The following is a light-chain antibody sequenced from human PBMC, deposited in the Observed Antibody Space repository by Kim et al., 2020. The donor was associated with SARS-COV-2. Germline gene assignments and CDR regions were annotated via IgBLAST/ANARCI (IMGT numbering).Light chain of an antibody. CDR3: QAWDSSTAI. CDR1: RLGDKY. V-gene: IGLV3-1*01. Sequence: LAPGQTVSISCSGERLGDKYAFWYQQRSGQSPVLVIYQGDKRPSGIPARFSGFLSGNTATLTISGTQPMDEADYYCQAWDSSTAIFGGGTQLTVL. J-gene: IGLJ2*01. CDR2: QGD.